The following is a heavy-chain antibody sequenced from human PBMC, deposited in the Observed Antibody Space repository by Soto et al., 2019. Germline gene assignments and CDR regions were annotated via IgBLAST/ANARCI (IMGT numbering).Heavy chain of an antibody. Sequence: ASVKVCCKASGYSFTNNDVSWVRQATGQGLEWMGWMNPGSGDTGYAQKFQGRVTMTRDISIATAYMELSSLRSEDTAIYYCARMETFGSLNWFDPWGQGTLVTVSS. CDR1: GYSFTNND. D-gene: IGHD3-16*01. J-gene: IGHJ5*02. CDR2: MNPGSGDT. CDR3: ARMETFGSLNWFDP. V-gene: IGHV1-8*01.